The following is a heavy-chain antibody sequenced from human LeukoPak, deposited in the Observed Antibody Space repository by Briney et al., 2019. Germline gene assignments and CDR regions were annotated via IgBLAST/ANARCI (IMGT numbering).Heavy chain of an antibody. CDR2: IYYSGST. CDR3: ARDTGYYDSSGYYYGDWFDP. Sequence: SETLSLTCTVSGGSISSYYWSWIRQPPGKGLEWIGYIYYSGSTYHNPSLKSRVTISVDTSKNQSSLKLSSVTAADTAVYYCARDTGYYDSSGYYYGDWFDPWGQGTLVTVSS. D-gene: IGHD3-22*01. J-gene: IGHJ5*02. V-gene: IGHV4-59*01. CDR1: GGSISSYY.